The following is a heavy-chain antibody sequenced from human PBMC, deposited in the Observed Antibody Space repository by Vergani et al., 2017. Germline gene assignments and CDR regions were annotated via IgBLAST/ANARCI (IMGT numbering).Heavy chain of an antibody. D-gene: IGHD2-2*01. CDR3: AKSASVSISLPNWFES. CDR1: GFSFKDYA. J-gene: IGHJ5*01. V-gene: IGHV3-23*01. CDR2: ISGTGGFT. Sequence: EVQLLESGGDLVQSGGSLRISCAASGFSFKDYAMSWVRQAPGKGLEWVSGISGTGGFTYYADSVKGRFTISRDNSKNTLYLEMSSLRADDTAVYYCAKSASVSISLPNWFESWGQGTHVTVS.